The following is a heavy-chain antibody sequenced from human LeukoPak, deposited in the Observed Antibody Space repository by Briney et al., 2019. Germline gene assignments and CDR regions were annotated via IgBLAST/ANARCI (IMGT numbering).Heavy chain of an antibody. D-gene: IGHD2/OR15-2a*01. CDR3: ASFPR. J-gene: IGHJ4*02. V-gene: IGHV3-48*01. CDR2: ISSSSSTI. Sequence: GGSLRLSCAASGFTFSTYSMNWVRQAPGKGLEWVSYISSSSSTIYYADSVKGRFTISRDNSKNTLYLQMNSLRAEDTAVYYCASFPRWGQGTLVTVSS. CDR1: GFTFSTYS.